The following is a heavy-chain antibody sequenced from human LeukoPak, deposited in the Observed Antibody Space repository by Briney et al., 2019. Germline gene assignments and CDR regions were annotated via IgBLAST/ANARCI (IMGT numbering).Heavy chain of an antibody. V-gene: IGHV4-59*12. CDR1: GGSISSYY. J-gene: IGHJ3*02. CDR2: IYYTGST. Sequence: SETLSLTCTVSGGSISSYYWSWIRQPPGKGLEWVGYIYYTGSTNYNPSLKSRVTISIDTSKNQCSLKLSSVTAADTAVYYCAREWDCGGDCYSSLDAFDIWGQGTMVTVSS. CDR3: AREWDCGGDCYSSLDAFDI. D-gene: IGHD2-21*02.